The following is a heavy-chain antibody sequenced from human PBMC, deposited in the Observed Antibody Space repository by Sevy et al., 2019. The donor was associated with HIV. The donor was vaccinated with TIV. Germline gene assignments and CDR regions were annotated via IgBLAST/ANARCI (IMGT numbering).Heavy chain of an antibody. D-gene: IGHD1-7*01. V-gene: IGHV4-59*13. CDR2: IYYSGST. CDR1: GGSISSYY. J-gene: IGHJ6*02. Sequence: SETLSLTCTVSGGSISSYYWSWIRQPPGKGLEWIGYIYYSGSTNYNPSLKSRVTISVDTSKNQFSLKLSSVTAADTAVYYCAGERGYNWNWGLYYGMDVWGQGTTVTVSS. CDR3: AGERGYNWNWGLYYGMDV.